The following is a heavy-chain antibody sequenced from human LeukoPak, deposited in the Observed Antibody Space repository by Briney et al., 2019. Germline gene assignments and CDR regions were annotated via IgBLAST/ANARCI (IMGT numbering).Heavy chain of an antibody. V-gene: IGHV3-23*01. CDR3: AKGKGSSWPRFSDY. J-gene: IGHJ4*02. CDR1: GFTFSNYA. D-gene: IGHD6-13*01. CDR2: VTANGGSI. Sequence: GGSLRLSCAASGFTFSNYAMSWVRQVPGKGLAWVSGVTANGGSIDNTDSVKGRFTISRDNSKNALYLQMNSLRAEDTAIYYCAKGKGSSWPRFSDYWGQGALVTVSS.